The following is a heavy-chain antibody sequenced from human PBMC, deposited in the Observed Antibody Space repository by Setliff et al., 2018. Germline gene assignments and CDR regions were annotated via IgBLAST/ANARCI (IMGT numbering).Heavy chain of an antibody. CDR3: AKGGSTSCYTEADY. D-gene: IGHD2-2*02. CDR1: GFTLSTYA. Sequence: GGSLRLSCVATGFTLSTYAMSWVRQAPGKGLEWVSVISDSGGSTYYADSVKGRFTISRDNSKNTLYLQMLSLRAEDTAVYYCAKGGSTSCYTEADYWGQGTLVTVSS. CDR2: ISDSGGST. J-gene: IGHJ4*02. V-gene: IGHV3-23*01.